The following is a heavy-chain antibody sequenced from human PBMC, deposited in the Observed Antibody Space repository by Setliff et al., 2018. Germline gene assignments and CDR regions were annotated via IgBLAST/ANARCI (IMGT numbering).Heavy chain of an antibody. V-gene: IGHV4-34*01. D-gene: IGHD3-3*01. CDR2: INHSGST. CDR3: ARVSLKTYYDFWSGYYDRYFDY. J-gene: IGHJ4*02. CDR1: GGSFSGYY. Sequence: SETLSLTCAVYGGSFSGYYWSWIRQPPGKGLEWIGEINHSGSTNYNPSLKSRVTISVDTAKNQFSLRLSSVTAADTAVYYCARVSLKTYYDFWSGYYDRYFDYWGQGTLVTVST.